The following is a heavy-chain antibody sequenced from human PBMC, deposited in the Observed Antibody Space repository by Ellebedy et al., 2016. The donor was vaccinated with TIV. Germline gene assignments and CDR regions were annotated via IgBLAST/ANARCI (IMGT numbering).Heavy chain of an antibody. D-gene: IGHD2-2*01. J-gene: IGHJ4*02. CDR3: ARDLVVPAALSY. Sequence: SVKVSCXASGGTFSSYAISWVRQAPGQGLEWMGRIIPILGIANYAQKFQGRVTITADKSTSTAYMELSSLRSEDTAVYYCARDLVVPAALSYWGQGTLVTVSS. CDR1: GGTFSSYA. V-gene: IGHV1-69*04. CDR2: IIPILGIA.